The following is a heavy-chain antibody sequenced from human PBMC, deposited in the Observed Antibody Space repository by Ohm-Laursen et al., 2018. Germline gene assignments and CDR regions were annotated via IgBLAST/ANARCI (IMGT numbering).Heavy chain of an antibody. CDR2: ISWDSGSI. D-gene: IGHD6-19*01. J-gene: IGHJ4*02. CDR3: ATYSSGQDY. V-gene: IGHV3-9*01. Sequence: SLRLSCAASGFTFDDYAMHWVRQAPGKGLEWVSGISWDSGSIGYADSVKGRFTISRDNAKNSLYLQMNSLRAEDTALYYCATYSSGQDYWGQGTLVTVSS. CDR1: GFTFDDYA.